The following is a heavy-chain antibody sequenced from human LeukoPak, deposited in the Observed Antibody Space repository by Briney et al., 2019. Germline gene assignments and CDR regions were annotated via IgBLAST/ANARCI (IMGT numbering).Heavy chain of an antibody. Sequence: PEGSLRLSCAASGFTFSGSAMHWVRQASGKGLEWVGRIRSKANSYATAYAASVKGRFTISRDDSKNTAYLQMNSLKTEDTAVYYCIRELLWFGEPGDYWGQGTLVTVSS. CDR3: IRELLWFGEPGDY. CDR1: GFTFSGSA. J-gene: IGHJ4*02. CDR2: IRSKANSYAT. D-gene: IGHD3-10*01. V-gene: IGHV3-73*01.